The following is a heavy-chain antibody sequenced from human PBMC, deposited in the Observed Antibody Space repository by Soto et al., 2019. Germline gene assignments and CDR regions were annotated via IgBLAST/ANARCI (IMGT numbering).Heavy chain of an antibody. D-gene: IGHD3-22*01. CDR3: ARHPSRRYYDSSGYYYPLVYGMDV. CDR1: GGSISSGGYY. CDR2: IYYSGST. J-gene: IGHJ6*02. Sequence: SETLSLTCTVSGGSISSGGYYWNWIRQHPGKGLEWIGYIYYSGSTYYNPSLKSRVTISVDTSKNQFSLKLSSVTAADTAVYYCARHPSRRYYDSSGYYYPLVYGMDVWGQGTTVTVSS. V-gene: IGHV4-31*03.